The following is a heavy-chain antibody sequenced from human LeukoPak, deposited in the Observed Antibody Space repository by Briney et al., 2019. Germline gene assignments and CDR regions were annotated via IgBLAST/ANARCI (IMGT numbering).Heavy chain of an antibody. CDR3: ARGADGVTSNSRGWFDP. J-gene: IGHJ5*02. D-gene: IGHD2-8*01. CDR2: ISSSGSTI. CDR1: GFSFSDYY. V-gene: IGHV3-11*04. Sequence: GGSLRLSCAASGFSFSDYYMSWIRQAPGKGLEWVSYISSSGSTIYYADSVKGRFTISRDNAKNSLYLQMNSLRAEDTAVYYCARGADGVTSNSRGWFDPWGHGTMVTVSS.